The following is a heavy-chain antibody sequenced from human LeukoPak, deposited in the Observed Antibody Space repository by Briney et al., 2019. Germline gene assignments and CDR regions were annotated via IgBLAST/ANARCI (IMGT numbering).Heavy chain of an antibody. J-gene: IGHJ6*03. V-gene: IGHV4-39*07. Sequence: SETLSLTCSVFRDSINSKNYYWGWLRQPPGKGLEWIGSVYNTGNTYYNLSLKGRVTMSVDTSKNQFSLKLNSVTAADTAMYYCAGGPHYYDSSGYDYYMAVWGKGTTVTVSS. CDR3: AGGPHYYDSSGYDYYMAV. CDR1: RDSINSKNYY. D-gene: IGHD3-22*01. CDR2: VYNTGNT.